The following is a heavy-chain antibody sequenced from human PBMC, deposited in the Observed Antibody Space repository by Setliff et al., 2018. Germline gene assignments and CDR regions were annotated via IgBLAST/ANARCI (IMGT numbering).Heavy chain of an antibody. CDR1: GYSFTSHW. CDR3: ARTATGYTNVWYEY. V-gene: IGHV5-51*01. J-gene: IGHJ4*02. CDR2: IYPRDSDT. D-gene: IGHD5-12*01. Sequence: PGESLKISCKGSGYSFTSHWIGWVRQMPGKGLEWMGIIYPRDSDTRYSPSFQGQVTISADKSISTAYLEWSSLKASATAMYYCARTATGYTNVWYEYWGQGTLVTVSS.